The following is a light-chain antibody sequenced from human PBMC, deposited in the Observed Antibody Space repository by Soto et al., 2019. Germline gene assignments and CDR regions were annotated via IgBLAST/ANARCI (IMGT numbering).Light chain of an antibody. CDR1: QSVSSSY. CDR2: GAS. V-gene: IGKV3-20*01. CDR3: QQYGRSPRVT. Sequence: EIVLTQSPGTLSLSPGERATLSCRASQSVSSSYLAWYQQKPGQAPRLLIYGASSRATSIPDRFSGSGSGTDFTLTISRLEPEDFAVYYCQQYGRSPRVTFGGGTKVEIK. J-gene: IGKJ4*01.